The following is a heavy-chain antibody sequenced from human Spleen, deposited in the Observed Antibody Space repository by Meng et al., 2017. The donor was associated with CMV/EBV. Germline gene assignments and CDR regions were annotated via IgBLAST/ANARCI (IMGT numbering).Heavy chain of an antibody. CDR1: GFTVSNNY. J-gene: IGHJ6*02. Sequence: GESLKISCAASGFTVSNNYMSWVRQAPGKGLEWVSVIYSGGSTYYADSVKGRFTISRDNSKNTLYLQMNSLRAEDTAVYYCARTTMANDYYGMDVWGQGTTVTVSS. CDR2: IYSGGST. CDR3: ARTTMANDYYGMDV. V-gene: IGHV3-53*01. D-gene: IGHD3-10*01.